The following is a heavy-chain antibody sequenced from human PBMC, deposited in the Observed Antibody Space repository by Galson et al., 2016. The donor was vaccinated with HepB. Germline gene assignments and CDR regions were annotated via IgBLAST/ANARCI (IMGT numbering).Heavy chain of an antibody. CDR1: GFSVTTYY. J-gene: IGHJ5*02. CDR2: IYTTGPT. Sequence: SLRLSCAASGFSVTTYYVNWVRQAPGKGREWLSVIYTTGPTYYADPVRGRFTISRDNSPNTVSLQMNRLRVEDTAVYYCARGLDRAFDPWGQGTLVTVSS. CDR3: ARGLDRAFDP. V-gene: IGHV3-53*01. D-gene: IGHD3-22*01.